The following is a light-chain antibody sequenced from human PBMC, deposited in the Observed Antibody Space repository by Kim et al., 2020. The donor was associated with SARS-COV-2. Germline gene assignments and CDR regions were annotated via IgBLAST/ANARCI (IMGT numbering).Light chain of an antibody. CDR2: EDI. J-gene: IGLJ2*01. CDR1: SGSIAGNF. CDR3: QSYDRTTVI. Sequence: GKIVTNAGSHSSGSIAGNFVQWCQQRPGSTPTNVIYEDIQRPSGVPDRFSGSSDSSSNSASLTISGLRTEDEATYCCQSYDRTTVIFGGGTQLTVL. V-gene: IGLV6-57*01.